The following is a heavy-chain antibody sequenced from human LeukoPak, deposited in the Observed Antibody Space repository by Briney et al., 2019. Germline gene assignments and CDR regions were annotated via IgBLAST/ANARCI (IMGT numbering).Heavy chain of an antibody. CDR2: ISYDGSNK. CDR1: GFTFSSYG. D-gene: IGHD3-16*01. CDR3: AKDIWPRRNYYYYYGMDV. J-gene: IGHJ6*02. V-gene: IGHV3-30*18. Sequence: GGSLRLSCAASGFTFSSYGMHWVRQAPGKGLEWVAVISYDGSNKYYADSVKGRFTISRDNSKNTLYLQMNSLRAEDTAVYYCAKDIWPRRNYYYYYGMDVRGQGTTVTVSS.